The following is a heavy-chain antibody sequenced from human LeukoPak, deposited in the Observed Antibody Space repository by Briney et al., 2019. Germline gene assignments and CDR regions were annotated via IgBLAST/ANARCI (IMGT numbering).Heavy chain of an antibody. J-gene: IGHJ4*02. Sequence: ASVKVSCKASGYTFTGYYMHWVRQAPGQGLEWMGWINPNSGGTNYAQKFQGRVTMTRDTSISTAYMELSRLRSDDTAMYYCARGGYFDWLFPFDYWGQGTLVTVSS. CDR1: GYTFTGYY. CDR3: ARGGYFDWLFPFDY. CDR2: INPNSGGT. V-gene: IGHV1-2*02. D-gene: IGHD3-9*01.